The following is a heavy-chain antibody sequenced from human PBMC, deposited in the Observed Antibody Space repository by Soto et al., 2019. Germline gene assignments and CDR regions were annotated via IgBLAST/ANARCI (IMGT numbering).Heavy chain of an antibody. V-gene: IGHV1-3*01. CDR2: INAGNGNT. CDR3: ARSYQLLYGGVYCYYGMDV. Sequence: ASVKVSCKASGYTFTSYAMHWVRQAPGQRLEWMGWINAGNGNTKYSQKFQGRVTITRDTSASTAYMELSSLRSEDTAVYYCARSYQLLYGGVYCYYGMDVWGQGTTVTVSS. D-gene: IGHD2-2*02. J-gene: IGHJ6*02. CDR1: GYTFTSYA.